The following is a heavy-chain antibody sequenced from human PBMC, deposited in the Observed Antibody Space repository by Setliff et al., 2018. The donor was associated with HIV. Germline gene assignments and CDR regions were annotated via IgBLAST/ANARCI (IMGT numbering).Heavy chain of an antibody. D-gene: IGHD2-2*01. CDR2: INAGNGNT. Sequence: ASVKVSCKASGYTFTTYAIHWVRQAPGQGLEWMGWINAGNGNTKYSQKFQGRVTITRGTFASTAYMELRSLTSEDTAVYYCARLPSAAMWGGGAFDIWGQGTVVT. J-gene: IGHJ3*02. CDR1: GYTFTTYA. CDR3: ARLPSAAMWGGGAFDI. V-gene: IGHV1-3*01.